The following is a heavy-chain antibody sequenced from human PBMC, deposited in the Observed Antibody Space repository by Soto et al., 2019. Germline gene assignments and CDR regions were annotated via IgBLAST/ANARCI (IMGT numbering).Heavy chain of an antibody. CDR2: FIPIFGTA. J-gene: IGHJ5*02. CDR1: VGTFSSDA. CDR3: ASGVRRYSSSSGGWFDH. D-gene: IGHD6-6*01. V-gene: IGHV1-69*01. Sequence: QVQLVQSGAEVKKPGSSVKVSCKASVGTFSSDAISWVRQAPGQGLEWMGGFIPIFGTANYEQKFQGRVIITADEATSTAYMELSSLRSEDTAVYYCASGVRRYSSSSGGWFDHWGQGTLVTVSS.